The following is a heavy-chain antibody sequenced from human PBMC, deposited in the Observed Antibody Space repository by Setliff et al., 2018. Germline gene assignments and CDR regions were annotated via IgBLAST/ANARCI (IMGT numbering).Heavy chain of an antibody. CDR2: ISSSSSYI. Sequence: LRLSCAASGVTFTKAWMSLVRQAPGKGLEWVSSISSSSSYIYYADSVKGRFTISRDNAKNSLYLQMNSLRVEDTAVYYCARSLGIRDYSYFDLWGRGTLVTVSS. D-gene: IGHD5-12*01. J-gene: IGHJ2*01. CDR1: GVTFTKAW. CDR3: ARSLGIRDYSYFDL. V-gene: IGHV3-21*04.